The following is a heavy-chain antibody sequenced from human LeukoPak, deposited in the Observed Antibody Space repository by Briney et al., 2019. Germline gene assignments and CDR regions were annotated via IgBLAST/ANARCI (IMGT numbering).Heavy chain of an antibody. CDR1: GGSFSGYY. D-gene: IGHD4-17*01. CDR3: ARAHYDYGDDY. Sequence: SETLSLTCAVYGGSFSGYYWSWIRQPPGKGLGWIGEINHSGSTNYNPSLKSRVTISVDTSKNQFSLKLSSVTAADTAVYYCARAHYDYGDDYWGQGTLVTVSS. CDR2: INHSGST. V-gene: IGHV4-34*01. J-gene: IGHJ4*02.